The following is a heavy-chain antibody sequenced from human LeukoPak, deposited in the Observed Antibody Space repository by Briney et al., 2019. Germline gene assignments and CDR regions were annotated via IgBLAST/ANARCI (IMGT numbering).Heavy chain of an antibody. CDR1: GFTFSDYA. Sequence: GGSLRLSCAASGFTFSDYAMSWVRQAPGKGLEWVSGISASGGGTYYADSVKGRFTISRDNSKNTLYLQMNSLRAEDTAVYYCAKKESRYCSSTSCLIGMDVWGQGTTVAVSS. D-gene: IGHD2-2*01. J-gene: IGHJ6*02. CDR2: ISASGGGT. CDR3: AKKESRYCSSTSCLIGMDV. V-gene: IGHV3-23*01.